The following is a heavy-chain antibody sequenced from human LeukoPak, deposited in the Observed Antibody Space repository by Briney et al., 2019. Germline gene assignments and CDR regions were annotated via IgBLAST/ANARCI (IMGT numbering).Heavy chain of an antibody. Sequence: PGGSLRLSCAASGFTFSSYAMSWVRQAPGKGLEWVSAISGSGGSTYYADSVKGRFTISRDNSKNTLYLQMNSLRAEDTAVYYRAKDLGYSSGWLSYYYYYGMDVWGQGTTVTVSS. CDR2: ISGSGGST. CDR3: AKDLGYSSGWLSYYYYYGMDV. V-gene: IGHV3-23*01. J-gene: IGHJ6*02. D-gene: IGHD6-19*01. CDR1: GFTFSSYA.